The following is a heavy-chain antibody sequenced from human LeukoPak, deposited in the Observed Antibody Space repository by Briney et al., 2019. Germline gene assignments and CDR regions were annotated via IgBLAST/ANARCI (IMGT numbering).Heavy chain of an antibody. CDR3: AKRHCSSTSCFPYYLDN. CDR1: GFTFSSYG. Sequence: GGSLRLSCAASGFTFSSYGMHWVRQAPGKGLEWVAFIRYDGGNKYYGDSVKGRFIISRDNSKNTLYLQMNSLRAEDTAVYHCAKRHCSSTSCFPYYLDNWGQGTLVTVSS. V-gene: IGHV3-30*02. CDR2: IRYDGGNK. J-gene: IGHJ4*02. D-gene: IGHD2-2*01.